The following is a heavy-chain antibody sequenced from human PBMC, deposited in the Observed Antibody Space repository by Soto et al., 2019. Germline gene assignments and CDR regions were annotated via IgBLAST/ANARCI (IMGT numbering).Heavy chain of an antibody. CDR3: ARVVWVAARPYFDY. D-gene: IGHD6-6*01. CDR2: INSNSGGT. CDR1: GYTFTGYY. J-gene: IGHJ4*02. Sequence: GASVKVSCKASGYTFTGYYMHWVRQAPGQGLEWMGWINSNSGGTNYAQKFQGRVTMTRDTSISTAYMELSRLRSDDTAVYYCARVVWVAARPYFDYWGQGTLVTVSS. V-gene: IGHV1-2*02.